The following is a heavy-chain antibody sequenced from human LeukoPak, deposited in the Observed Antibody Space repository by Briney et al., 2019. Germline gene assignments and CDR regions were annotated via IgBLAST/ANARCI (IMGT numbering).Heavy chain of an antibody. V-gene: IGHV3-7*01. Sequence: RAGGSLRLSCAASGFTVSSNYMSWVRQAPGKGLEWVANIKQDGSEKYYVDSVKGRFTISRDNAKNSLYLQMNSLRAEDTAVYYCASSWYEGYYMDVWGKGTTVTVSS. CDR2: IKQDGSEK. J-gene: IGHJ6*03. D-gene: IGHD6-13*01. CDR1: GFTVSSNY. CDR3: ASSWYEGYYMDV.